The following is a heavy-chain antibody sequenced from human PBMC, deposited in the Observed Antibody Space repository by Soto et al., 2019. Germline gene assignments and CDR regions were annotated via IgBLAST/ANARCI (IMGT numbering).Heavy chain of an antibody. CDR1: GGTFSSYA. CDR2: IIPIFGTA. J-gene: IGHJ6*02. CDR3: AVWALYCGGDCYAYYYYGMDV. Sequence: SVKVSCKASGGTFSSYAISWVRQAPGQGLEWMGGIIPIFGTANYAQKFQGRVTITADESTSTACMELSSLRSEDTAVYYCAVWALYCGGDCYAYYYYGMDVWGQGTTVTVSS. D-gene: IGHD2-21*02. V-gene: IGHV1-69*13.